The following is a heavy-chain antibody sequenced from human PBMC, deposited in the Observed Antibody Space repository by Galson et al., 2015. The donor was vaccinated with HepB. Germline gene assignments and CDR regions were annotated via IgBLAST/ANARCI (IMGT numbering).Heavy chain of an antibody. CDR2: MTWDGYTA. Sequence: AASGFTFDAFTMHWVRQAPGKGLEWVSLMTWDGYTAYADSVKGRFTISRDNNKNSLSLQMSSLRTEDTAFYYCAKPADRNYMDVWGKGTTVIVSS. CDR1: GFTFDAFT. J-gene: IGHJ6*03. D-gene: IGHD2-15*01. CDR3: AKPADRNYMDV. V-gene: IGHV3-43*01.